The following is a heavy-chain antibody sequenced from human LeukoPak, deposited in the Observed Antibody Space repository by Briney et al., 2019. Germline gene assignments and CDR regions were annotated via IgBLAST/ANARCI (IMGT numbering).Heavy chain of an antibody. V-gene: IGHV4-59*01. CDR2: IYYSGST. J-gene: IGHJ5*02. D-gene: IGHD3-3*01. CDR1: GGSISSYY. CDR3: ARADYDFWSGYHPGGFDP. Sequence: SETLSLTCTVSGGSISSYYWSWIRQPLGKGLEWSGYIYYSGSTNYNPSLKSRVTISVDTSKNQFSLKLSSVTAADTAVYYCARADYDFWSGYHPGGFDPWGQGTLVTVSS.